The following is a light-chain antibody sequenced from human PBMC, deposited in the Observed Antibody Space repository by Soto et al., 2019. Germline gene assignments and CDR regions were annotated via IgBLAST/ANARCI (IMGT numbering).Light chain of an antibody. CDR1: QSVSSN. CDR3: PPYTTCPPGT. CDR2: GAS. V-gene: IGKV3-15*01. J-gene: IGKJ1*01. Sequence: EIVMTQSPATLSVSPGERATLSCRASQSVSSNLAWYQQKPGQAPRLLIYGASTRATGIPARFSGSGSGTEFTLTISSLQSEDVAVYYCPPYTTCPPGTFRQGTQGDIK.